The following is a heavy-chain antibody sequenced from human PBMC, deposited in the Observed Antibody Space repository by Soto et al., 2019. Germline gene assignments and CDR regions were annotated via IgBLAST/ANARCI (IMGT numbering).Heavy chain of an antibody. CDR1: GFTFSSYA. CDR3: AKDRAAGDYYYYYGMDV. CDR2: ISGSGGST. J-gene: IGHJ6*02. D-gene: IGHD6-13*01. V-gene: IGHV3-23*01. Sequence: PGGSLRLSCAASGFTFSSYAMSWVRQAPGKGLEWVSAISGSGGSTYYADSVKGRFTISRDNSKNTLYLQMNSLRAEDTAVYYCAKDRAAGDYYYYYGMDVWGQGTTVTVYS.